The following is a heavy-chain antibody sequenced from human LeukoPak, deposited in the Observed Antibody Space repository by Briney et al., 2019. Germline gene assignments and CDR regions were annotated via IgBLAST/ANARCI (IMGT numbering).Heavy chain of an antibody. CDR1: GFTLSSYG. V-gene: IGHV3-30*03. CDR3: ARDWGASGWYNWFDP. Sequence: PGGSLRLSCATSGFTLSSYGMHWVRQAPGKGLDWVAIIAHDGVNKYYTDSVKGRFTISRDNSGNTLFLQMNSLRPEDTVVYYCARDWGASGWYNWFDPWGQGTLVTVSS. J-gene: IGHJ5*02. D-gene: IGHD6-19*01. CDR2: IAHDGVNK.